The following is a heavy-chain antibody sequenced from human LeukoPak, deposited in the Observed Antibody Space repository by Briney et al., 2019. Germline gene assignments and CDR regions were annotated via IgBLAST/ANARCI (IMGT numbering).Heavy chain of an antibody. CDR1: CGSISSYY. J-gene: IGHJ4*02. CDR2: IYYSGST. D-gene: IGHD2-2*03. Sequence: SETLSLTCTVSCGSISSYYWSWIRQPPGKGLEWVGYIYYSGSTNYNPSLKSRVTTSVDTSKNQLSLKLSSVTAADTAVYYCAMVIGYCSSTSCFGYGGYWGQGTLVTVSS. V-gene: IGHV4-59*08. CDR3: AMVIGYCSSTSCFGYGGY.